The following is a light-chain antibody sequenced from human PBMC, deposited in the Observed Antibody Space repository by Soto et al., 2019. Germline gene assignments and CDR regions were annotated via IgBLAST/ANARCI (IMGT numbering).Light chain of an antibody. CDR2: GAS. CDR1: QSVSSN. V-gene: IGKV3-15*01. CDR3: QQYNNWLPLT. J-gene: IGKJ4*01. Sequence: EIVMTQSPATLSVSPGERATLSCRASQSVSSNLDWYQQKPGQAPRLLIYGASTRATGIPARFSGSGSGTEFTLTISSLQSEDFAVYYCQQYNNWLPLTFGGGTKVEIK.